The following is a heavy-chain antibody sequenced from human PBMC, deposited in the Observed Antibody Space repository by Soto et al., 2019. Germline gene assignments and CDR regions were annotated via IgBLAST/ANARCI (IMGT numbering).Heavy chain of an antibody. CDR3: AKVRSTKIFDVVSLFDY. V-gene: IGHV3-23*01. Sequence: PGESLKISCAASGFTFSSYAMSWVRQAPGKGLECVSTISGSGGTTYYADSVKGRFTISRDNSKNTLYLQMNSLRAEDTAVYYCAKVRSTKIFDVVSLFDYWGQGTLVTVSS. CDR1: GFTFSSYA. CDR2: ISGSGGTT. J-gene: IGHJ4*02. D-gene: IGHD3-3*01.